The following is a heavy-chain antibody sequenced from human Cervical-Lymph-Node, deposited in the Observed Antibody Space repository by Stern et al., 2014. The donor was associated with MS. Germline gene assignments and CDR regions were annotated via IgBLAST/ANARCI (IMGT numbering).Heavy chain of an antibody. CDR1: GFSLSTSGVG. Sequence: QVTLKESGPTLVKPTQTLTLPCTFSGFSLSTSGVGVGWIRQPPGKALEWLALIYWEDDKRYSPSLKSRLTITKDTSKNQVVLTMTNMDPVDTATYYCALVPGYYDTPSNEYFQHWGQGTLVTVSS. V-gene: IGHV2-5*02. CDR3: ALVPGYYDTPSNEYFQH. J-gene: IGHJ1*01. D-gene: IGHD3-22*01. CDR2: IYWEDDK.